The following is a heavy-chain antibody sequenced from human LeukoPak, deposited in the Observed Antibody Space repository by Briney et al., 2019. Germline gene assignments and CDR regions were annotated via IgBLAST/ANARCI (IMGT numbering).Heavy chain of an antibody. Sequence: PGGSLRLSCAASGFTFSSYSMNWVRQAPGKGLEWVSYISSSSSTIYYADSVKGRFTISRDNAKNSLYLQMNSLRAEDTAVYYCARVYTRGYQQSAQLHYSFDYWGQGTLVTVSS. J-gene: IGHJ4*02. CDR3: ARVYTRGYQQSAQLHYSFDY. CDR1: GFTFSSYS. D-gene: IGHD3-22*01. V-gene: IGHV3-48*01. CDR2: ISSSSSTI.